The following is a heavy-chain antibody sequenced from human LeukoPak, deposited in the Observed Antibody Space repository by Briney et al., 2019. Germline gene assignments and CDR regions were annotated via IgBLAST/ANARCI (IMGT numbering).Heavy chain of an antibody. D-gene: IGHD1-26*01. CDR3: AREWERHAMDI. J-gene: IGHJ3*02. V-gene: IGHV1-2*02. CDR1: GYTFTGYY. Sequence: ASVTVSFKASGYTFTGYYMHWVRQAPPQGLEWMGWINPNTGGTHFAQKFQGRVTMTRDTSITTAYMGLTRLRADDTAVYYCAREWERHAMDIWGQGTLVSVSS. CDR2: INPNTGGT.